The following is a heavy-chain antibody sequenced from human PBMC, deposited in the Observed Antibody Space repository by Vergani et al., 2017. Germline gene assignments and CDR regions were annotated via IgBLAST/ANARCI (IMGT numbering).Heavy chain of an antibody. D-gene: IGHD6-13*01. Sequence: QVQLQQWGAGLLKPSETLSLTCAVYGGSFSGYYWSWIRQPPGKGLEWIGSIYHSGSTYYNPSLKSRVTISVDTSKNQFSLKLSSVTAADTAVYYCAGQQLVGYYFDYWGQGTLVTVSA. V-gene: IGHV4-34*01. J-gene: IGHJ4*02. CDR2: IYHSGST. CDR3: AGQQLVGYYFDY. CDR1: GGSFSGYY.